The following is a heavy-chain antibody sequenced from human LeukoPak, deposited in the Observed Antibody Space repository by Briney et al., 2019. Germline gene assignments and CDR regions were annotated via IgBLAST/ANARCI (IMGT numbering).Heavy chain of an antibody. Sequence: PGGSLRLSCAASGFTFSSYSMNWVRQAPGKGLEWVSSISSSSSYIYYADSVKGRFTISRDNAKNSLYLQMNSLRAEDTAVYYCARGPQNYYGSGPYNWFDPWGQGTLVTVSS. V-gene: IGHV3-21*01. J-gene: IGHJ5*02. CDR3: ARGPQNYYGSGPYNWFDP. CDR2: ISSSSSYI. D-gene: IGHD3-10*01. CDR1: GFTFSSYS.